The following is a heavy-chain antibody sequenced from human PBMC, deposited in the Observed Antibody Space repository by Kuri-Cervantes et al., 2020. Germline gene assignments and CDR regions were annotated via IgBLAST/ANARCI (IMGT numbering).Heavy chain of an antibody. CDR3: ASTYYDSSGYSYFDY. V-gene: IGHV3-48*02. CDR1: GGSFSGHY. D-gene: IGHD3-22*01. CDR2: ISSSSSTI. Sequence: GGSLRLSCAVYGGSFSGHYMNWVRQAPGKGLEWVSYISSSSSTIYYADSVKGRFTISRDNAKNSLYLQMNSLRDEDTAVYYCASTYYDSSGYSYFDYWGQGTLVTVSS. J-gene: IGHJ4*02.